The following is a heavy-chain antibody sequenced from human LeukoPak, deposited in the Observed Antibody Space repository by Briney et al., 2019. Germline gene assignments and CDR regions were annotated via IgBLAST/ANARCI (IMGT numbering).Heavy chain of an antibody. D-gene: IGHD6-13*01. CDR2: IYWDDDK. V-gene: IGHV2-5*02. J-gene: IGHJ4*02. Sequence: KMSGPTLVNSTQTLTLTCTFSGCSLSTSGVGVGWIRKPTGKALEWLALIYWDDDKHYSPSLKSRLTITKDTSKNQVVLTMTNMDPVDTATYYCAHRPRGAAAGSFDYWGQGTLVTVSS. CDR3: AHRPRGAAAGSFDY. CDR1: GCSLSTSGVG.